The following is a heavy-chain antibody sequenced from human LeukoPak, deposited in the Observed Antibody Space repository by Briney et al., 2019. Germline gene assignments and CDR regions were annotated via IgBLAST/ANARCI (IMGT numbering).Heavy chain of an antibody. CDR1: GFTFSDYY. CDR3: ARARLATGYYFDC. J-gene: IGHJ4*02. D-gene: IGHD3-9*01. CDR2: ISTSTSYT. V-gene: IGHV3-11*05. Sequence: GGSLRLSYAASGFTFSDYYMGGIRQPPGKGLEWVSYISTSTSYTNYADSVKGRFSISRDNAKNSLSLQMNSLRAEDTALYYCARARLATGYYFDCWGQGTLVTVSS.